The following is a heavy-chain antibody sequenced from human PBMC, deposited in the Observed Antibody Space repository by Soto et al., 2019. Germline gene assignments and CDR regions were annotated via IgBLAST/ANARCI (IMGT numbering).Heavy chain of an antibody. CDR3: ARDHAILGLSIAARSNWFDP. CDR2: ISAYNGNT. V-gene: IGHV1-18*01. D-gene: IGHD6-6*01. J-gene: IGHJ5*02. CDR1: GYTFTSYG. Sequence: ASVKVSCKASGYTFTSYGISWVRQAPGQGLEWMGWISAYNGNTNYAQKLQGRVTMTTDTSTSTAYMELRSLRSDDTAVYYCARDHAILGLSIAARSNWFDPWGQGTLVTVSS.